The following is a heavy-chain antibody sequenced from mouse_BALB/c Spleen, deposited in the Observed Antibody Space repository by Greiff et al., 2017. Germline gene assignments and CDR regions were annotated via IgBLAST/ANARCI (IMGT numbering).Heavy chain of an antibody. CDR3: ARSGSSGYGFAD. CDR1: GYTFTSYW. D-gene: IGHD3-1*01. V-gene: IGHV1S81*02. Sequence: VKLMESGAELVKPGASVKLSCKASGYTFTSYWMHWVKQRPGQGLEWIGEINPSNGRTNYNEKFKSKATLTVDKSSSTAYMQLSSLTSEDSAVYYCARSGSSGYGFADWGQGTLVTVSA. J-gene: IGHJ3*01. CDR2: INPSNGRT.